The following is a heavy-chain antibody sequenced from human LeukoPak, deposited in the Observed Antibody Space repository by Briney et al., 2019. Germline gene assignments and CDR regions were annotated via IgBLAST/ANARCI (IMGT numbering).Heavy chain of an antibody. CDR1: GFTFSSYA. J-gene: IGHJ4*02. V-gene: IGHV3-23*01. CDR3: AKPLSTAMDPYYFDY. Sequence: AGGSLRLSCAASGFTFSSYAMSWVRQAPGKGLEWVSAISGSGGSTYYADSVKGRFTISRDNSKNTLYLQMNSLRAEDTAVYYCAKPLSTAMDPYYFDYWGQGTLVTVSS. D-gene: IGHD5-18*01. CDR2: ISGSGGST.